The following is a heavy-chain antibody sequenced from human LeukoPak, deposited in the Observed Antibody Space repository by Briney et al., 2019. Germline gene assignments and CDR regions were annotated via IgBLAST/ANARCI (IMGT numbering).Heavy chain of an antibody. CDR3: ARDTRGVRGGSPYYYGMDV. J-gene: IGHJ6*04. CDR1: GFTVSSNY. Sequence: GGSLRLSCAASGFTVSSNYMSWVRQAPGKRLEWVSVIYRDGSTYYADSVKGRFTISRDNSKNTLYLQMNSLRAEDTAVYYCARDTRGVRGGSPYYYGMDVWGKGTTVTVSS. CDR2: IYRDGST. V-gene: IGHV3-53*01. D-gene: IGHD3-10*01.